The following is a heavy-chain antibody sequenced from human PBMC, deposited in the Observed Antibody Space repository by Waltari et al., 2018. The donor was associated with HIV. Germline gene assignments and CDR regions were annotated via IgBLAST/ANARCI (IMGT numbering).Heavy chain of an antibody. CDR1: ASSISSGYY. J-gene: IGHJ3*02. D-gene: IGHD3-22*01. Sequence: PGVVKPSETLSLTCTVSASSISSGYYWGWIGQSPGKGLEWIGSIYRSGTTYYNPSLKSRVTISVNMSKNQFSLKLTSMTAADTALYYCARDQDYYDSSGYTCYAFDMWGPGTMVTVSS. V-gene: IGHV4-38-2*02. CDR2: IYRSGTT. CDR3: ARDQDYYDSSGYTCYAFDM.